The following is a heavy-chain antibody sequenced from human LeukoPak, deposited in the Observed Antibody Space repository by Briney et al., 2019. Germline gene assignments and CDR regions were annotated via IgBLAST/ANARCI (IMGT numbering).Heavy chain of an antibody. Sequence: GGSLRLSCAASGFTFSSYWMSWVRQAPGKGLEWVANIKQDGSEKYYVDSVKGRFSISRDNAKNSLYLQMNSLRAEDTAVYYCARDRARYFDWLPGLDAFDIWGQGTMVTVSS. D-gene: IGHD3-9*01. CDR3: ARDRARYFDWLPGLDAFDI. CDR1: GFTFSSYW. J-gene: IGHJ3*02. V-gene: IGHV3-7*01. CDR2: IKQDGSEK.